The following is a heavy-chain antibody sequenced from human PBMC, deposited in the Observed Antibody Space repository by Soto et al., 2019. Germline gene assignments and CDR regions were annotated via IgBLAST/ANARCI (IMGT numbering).Heavy chain of an antibody. J-gene: IGHJ4*02. CDR3: ARGSTDSYPGSRIFDF. V-gene: IGHV3-23*01. CDR1: GLTLGSRA. Sequence: GGSLRLSCVASGLTLGSRAMTWVRQAPGEGLQWVSTITDTGGDAKYADSVRGRFVISRDNSKKTLYLQMTSLTAEDSAMYYCARGSTDSYPGSRIFDFWGRGTLVTVSS. D-gene: IGHD3-10*01. CDR2: ITDTGGDA.